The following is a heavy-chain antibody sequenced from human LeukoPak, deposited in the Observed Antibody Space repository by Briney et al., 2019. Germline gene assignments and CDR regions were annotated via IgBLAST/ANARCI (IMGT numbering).Heavy chain of an antibody. CDR1: GFSFSDYY. D-gene: IGHD2-8*02. CDR2: ISGSGSTT. V-gene: IGHV3-11*01. Sequence: GGSLRLSCAASGFSFSDYYMSWIRQAPGRGLEWVSFISGSGSTTYADSVKGRFAISRDNSKSTLYLQMNSLRAEDTAIYYCAKERGVAKPFDYWGQGTLVTVSS. CDR3: AKERGVAKPFDY. J-gene: IGHJ4*02.